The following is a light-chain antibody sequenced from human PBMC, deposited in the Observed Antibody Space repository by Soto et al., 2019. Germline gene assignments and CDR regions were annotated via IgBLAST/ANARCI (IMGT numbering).Light chain of an antibody. CDR3: CSIAGSREV. V-gene: IGLV2-11*01. CDR1: SSDVGGYNY. J-gene: IGLJ1*01. Sequence: QSALTQPPSVSGSPGQSVTISCTGTSSDVGGYNYVSWYQQHPGKAPKVMIYDVSKRPSGVPDRFSGSKSGNTASLTISGLRAEDEADYYCCSIAGSREVFEPGTKVTVL. CDR2: DVS.